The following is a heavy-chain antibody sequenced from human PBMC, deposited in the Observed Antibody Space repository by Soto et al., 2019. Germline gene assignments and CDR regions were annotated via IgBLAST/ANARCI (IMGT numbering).Heavy chain of an antibody. J-gene: IGHJ4*02. CDR2: INPFDGSR. CDR3: SRVDPGETSPFDH. Sequence: QVQLVQSGAEVKKPGASVKVSCKASGYIFTSYYIHWVRQAPGQGLEWMGWINPFDGSRMFAQSFQGRVTVTXDXATSTVYMEVSSLRSEDTAVYYCSRVDPGETSPFDHWGQGTLVTVSS. D-gene: IGHD3-10*01. V-gene: IGHV1-46*03. CDR1: GYIFTSYY.